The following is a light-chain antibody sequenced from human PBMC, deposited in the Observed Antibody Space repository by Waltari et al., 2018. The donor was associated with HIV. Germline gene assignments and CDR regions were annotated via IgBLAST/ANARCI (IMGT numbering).Light chain of an antibody. CDR1: QSLVHSDGNIY. CDR3: MQGTHGPFT. J-gene: IGKJ2*01. Sequence: DVVMTQSPHSLPVTLGQPASISCRSSQSLVHSDGNIYLAWFQQRPGQSPRRLIYKVSNRDSGVPDRFSGSGSGTDFTLNSSRVEAEDVGIYDCMQGTHGPFTFGQGTKLEIK. CDR2: KVS. V-gene: IGKV2-30*02.